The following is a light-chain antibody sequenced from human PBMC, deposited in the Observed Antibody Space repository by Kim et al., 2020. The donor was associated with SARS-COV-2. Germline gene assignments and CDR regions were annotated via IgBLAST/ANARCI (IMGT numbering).Light chain of an antibody. CDR2: DAA. Sequence: EIVLTQSPATLSLFPGESATLSCRASHNVGFSLAWYQQTPGQAPRLLIYDAAMRAAGIPDRFSGSGSGTDFTLTIGSLAPEDFAIYYCQQRGSWPPALTVGGGTKVDIK. J-gene: IGKJ4*01. CDR1: HNVGFS. V-gene: IGKV3-11*01. CDR3: QQRGSWPPALT.